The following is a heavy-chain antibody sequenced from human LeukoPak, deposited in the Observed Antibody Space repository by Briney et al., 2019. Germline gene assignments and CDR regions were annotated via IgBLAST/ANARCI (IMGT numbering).Heavy chain of an antibody. Sequence: SETLSLTCTVSGGSIRSYYWSWIRQPPGQGLEWIGYIYYSGSTNYNPSLKSRVTISVDTSKIQFSLKLCSVTAADTAVYYCARRGGASGGGNKGMDVWGQGTTVTFSS. CDR3: ARRGGASGGGNKGMDV. V-gene: IGHV4-59*08. D-gene: IGHD3-16*01. CDR2: IYYSGST. J-gene: IGHJ6*02. CDR1: GGSIRSYY.